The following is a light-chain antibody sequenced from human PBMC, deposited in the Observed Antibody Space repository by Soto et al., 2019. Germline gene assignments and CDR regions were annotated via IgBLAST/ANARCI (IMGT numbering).Light chain of an antibody. V-gene: IGKV1-5*03. Sequence: DIQMTQSPSTLSASVGDRVTSTCRASQTISSWLAWYQQKPGQAPKLLIYKASSLESAVPSRFSGSGSGTEFTLTISGLQPDDFATYYCQQYNSFPWTFGQGTKVDIK. J-gene: IGKJ1*01. CDR2: KAS. CDR3: QQYNSFPWT. CDR1: QTISSW.